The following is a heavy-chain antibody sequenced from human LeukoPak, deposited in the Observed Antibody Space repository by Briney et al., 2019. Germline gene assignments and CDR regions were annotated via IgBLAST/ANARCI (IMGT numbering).Heavy chain of an antibody. CDR2: ISGSGGST. CDR1: GFTFSSYA. CDR3: AKTRNGYTTEYLQH. Sequence: GGSLRLSCAASGFTFSSYAMSWVRQAPGKGLEWVSAISGSGGSTYYADSVKGRFTISRDNSKNTLYLQMNSLRAEDTAVYYCAKTRNGYTTEYLQHWGQGTLVIVSS. D-gene: IGHD5-12*01. V-gene: IGHV3-23*01. J-gene: IGHJ1*01.